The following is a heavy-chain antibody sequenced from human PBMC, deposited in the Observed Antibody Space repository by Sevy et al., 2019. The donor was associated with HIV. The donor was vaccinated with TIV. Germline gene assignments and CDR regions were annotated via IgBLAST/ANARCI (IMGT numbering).Heavy chain of an antibody. V-gene: IGHV1-69*13. D-gene: IGHD3-22*01. J-gene: IGHJ4*02. Sequence: ASVKVSCKASGGTFSSYAISWVRQAPGQGLEWMGGIIPIFGTANYAQKFQGRVTITADESTSTAYMELSSLRSEDTAVYYCARDSNYYYDSSGYYFDYWGQGTLVTVSS. CDR1: GGTFSSYA. CDR3: ARDSNYYYDSSGYYFDY. CDR2: IIPIFGTA.